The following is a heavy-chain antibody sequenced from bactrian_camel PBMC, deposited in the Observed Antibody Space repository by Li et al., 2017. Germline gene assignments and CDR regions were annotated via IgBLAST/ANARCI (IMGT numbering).Heavy chain of an antibody. J-gene: IGHJ4*01. Sequence: DVQLVESGGGLVQAGGSMRLSCAASGFSFSNAAMRWIRQAQGKGLEWVSNISTDSRTANYANSVKGRFTISRDNAKNTVYLQMNSLKPEDTARYYCAADFGPYCSGSYLARRANFEGQGTQVTVS. CDR1: GFSFSNAA. D-gene: IGHD2*01. V-gene: IGHV3S35*01. CDR2: ISTDSRTA.